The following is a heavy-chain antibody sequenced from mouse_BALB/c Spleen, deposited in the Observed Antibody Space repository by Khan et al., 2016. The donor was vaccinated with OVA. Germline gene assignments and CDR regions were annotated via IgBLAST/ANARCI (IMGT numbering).Heavy chain of an antibody. CDR2: IYPGNDDT. Sequence: QVQLKESGAELVRPGSSVKLSCKASGYTFSSSWMNWVKQRPGQGLEWIGQIYPGNDDTNYTGKFKGKATLTADKSSRTAYMQLTSLTSEDAAVYFCARFYGSRFAYWGQGTLVTVSA. V-gene: IGHV1-80*01. CDR1: GYTFSSSW. J-gene: IGHJ3*01. D-gene: IGHD1-1*01. CDR3: ARFYGSRFAY.